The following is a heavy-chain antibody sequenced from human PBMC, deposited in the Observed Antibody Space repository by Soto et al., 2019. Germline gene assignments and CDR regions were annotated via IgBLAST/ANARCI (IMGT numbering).Heavy chain of an antibody. V-gene: IGHV4-38-2*02. CDR3: ARDFFGNHYFDY. J-gene: IGHJ4*02. CDR1: GYSISSGYQ. Sequence: SSETLSVTCDVSGYSISSGYQWGWIRQPPGKGLEWIGNIYHSGTTSYNPSLKSRVTVSVDTSKNQISLNLTSVTAADTAIYYCARDFFGNHYFDYWGQGILVTVSS. CDR2: IYHSGTT. D-gene: IGHD3-10*01.